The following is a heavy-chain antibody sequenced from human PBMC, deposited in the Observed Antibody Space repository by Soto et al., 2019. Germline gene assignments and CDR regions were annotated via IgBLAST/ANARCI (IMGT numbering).Heavy chain of an antibody. J-gene: IGHJ6*02. CDR1: GDSVSSNIAA. Sequence: HSLSLTFAISGDSVSSNIAAWNWIRQSPSRGLEWLGRTYYRSKWYNDYAVSVKSRITINPDTSKNQFSLQLNSVTPEDTAVYYCARGYYDSSGYFDYYYGMDVWGQGTTVTASS. CDR2: TYYRSKWYN. CDR3: ARGYYDSSGYFDYYYGMDV. V-gene: IGHV6-1*01. D-gene: IGHD3-22*01.